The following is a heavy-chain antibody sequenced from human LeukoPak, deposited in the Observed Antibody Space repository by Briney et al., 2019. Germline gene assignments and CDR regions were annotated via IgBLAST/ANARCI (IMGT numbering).Heavy chain of an antibody. CDR2: IKRDGREK. V-gene: IGHV3-7*01. J-gene: IGHJ4*02. CDR3: VQRGFAY. CDR1: GFTFSSHY. D-gene: IGHD6-25*01. Sequence: GGSLRLSCTASGFTFSSHYMTWVRQAPGKGLEWVANIKRDGREKHYVDSVKGRFTISRDNAKNSLYLQMNGLRVEDTAVYYCVQRGFAYWGQGTQVIVSS.